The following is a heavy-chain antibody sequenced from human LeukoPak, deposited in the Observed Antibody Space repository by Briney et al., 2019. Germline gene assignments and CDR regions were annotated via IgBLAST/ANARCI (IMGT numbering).Heavy chain of an antibody. CDR3: ARHLNLRKYQLLPRRYWFDP. Sequence: SETLSLTCTVSGGSISSSSYSWGWIRQPPGKGLEWIGSIYYSGSTYYNPSLKSRVTISVDTSKNQFSLKLSSVTAADTAVYCCARHLNLRKYQLLPRRYWFDPWGQGTLVTVSS. CDR2: IYYSGST. CDR1: GGSISSSSYS. D-gene: IGHD2-2*01. J-gene: IGHJ5*02. V-gene: IGHV4-39*01.